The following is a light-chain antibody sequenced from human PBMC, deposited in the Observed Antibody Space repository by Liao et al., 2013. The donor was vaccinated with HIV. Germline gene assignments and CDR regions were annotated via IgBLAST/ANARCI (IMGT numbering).Light chain of an antibody. J-gene: IGLJ1*01. CDR1: NIGIKS. Sequence: SYVLTQPPSVSAALGMTAKITCGGNNIGIKSVHWYQQKPGQAPVLLIYYDRARPSGIPERFSGSNSGNTATLTISGTQAMDEADYYCQAWDSSTACVFGTGTKVSVI. V-gene: IGLV3-21*01. CDR2: YDR. CDR3: QAWDSSTACV.